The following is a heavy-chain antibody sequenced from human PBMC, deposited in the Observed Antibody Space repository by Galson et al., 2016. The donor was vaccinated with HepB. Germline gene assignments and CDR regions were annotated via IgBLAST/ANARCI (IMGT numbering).Heavy chain of an antibody. Sequence: SLRLSCAASGLTLSSYAMSWVRQTPGKGLEWVSAISGNGGSIYNADSVKGRFTISRDNSKNTLYLQMNSLRAEDTAVYYCAVARFLEWFTFDSWGQGTLVTVSS. V-gene: IGHV3-23*01. CDR1: GLTLSSYA. J-gene: IGHJ4*02. D-gene: IGHD3-3*01. CDR2: ISGNGGSI. CDR3: AVARFLEWFTFDS.